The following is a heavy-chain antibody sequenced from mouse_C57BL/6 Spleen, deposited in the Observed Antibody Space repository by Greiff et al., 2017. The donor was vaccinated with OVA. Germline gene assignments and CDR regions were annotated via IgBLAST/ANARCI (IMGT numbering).Heavy chain of an antibody. V-gene: IGHV10-3*01. Sequence: EVQVVESGGGLVQPKGSLKLSCAASGFTFNTYAMHWVRQAPGKGLEWVARIRSKSSNYATYYADSVKDRFTISRDDSQGMLYLQMNNLKTEDTAMYYCVREEGFLYAMDYWGQGTSVTVSS. J-gene: IGHJ4*01. CDR1: GFTFNTYA. CDR2: IRSKSSNYAT. CDR3: VREEGFLYAMDY.